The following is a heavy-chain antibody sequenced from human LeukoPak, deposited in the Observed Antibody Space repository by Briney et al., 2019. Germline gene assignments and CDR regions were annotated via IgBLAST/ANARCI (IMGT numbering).Heavy chain of an antibody. V-gene: IGHV1-69*13. D-gene: IGHD2-15*01. CDR1: GGTFSSYA. Sequence: SVKVSCKASGGTFSSYAISWVRQAPGQGLEWMGGIIPIFGTANYAQKFQGRVTITADESTSTAYMELSSLRSEDTAVYYCARQGASRGCSGGSCYSVDYWGQGTLVTVPS. J-gene: IGHJ4*02. CDR2: IIPIFGTA. CDR3: ARQGASRGCSGGSCYSVDY.